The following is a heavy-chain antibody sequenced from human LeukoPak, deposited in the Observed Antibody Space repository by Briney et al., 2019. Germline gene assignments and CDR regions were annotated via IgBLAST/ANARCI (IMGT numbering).Heavy chain of an antibody. J-gene: IGHJ4*02. V-gene: IGHV3-21*01. CDR3: ARNMDIVSTIMFFDF. Sequence: PGGSLRLSCAASGFTFTSYSMDWVRQAPGKGLEWVSSISSGGDYIFYADSVKGRFTISRDNAKNSVFLQMNSLIAEDTAVYFCARNMDIVSTIMFFDFWGQGTLVIVSA. CDR2: ISSGGDYI. CDR1: GFTFTSYS. D-gene: IGHD5/OR15-5a*01.